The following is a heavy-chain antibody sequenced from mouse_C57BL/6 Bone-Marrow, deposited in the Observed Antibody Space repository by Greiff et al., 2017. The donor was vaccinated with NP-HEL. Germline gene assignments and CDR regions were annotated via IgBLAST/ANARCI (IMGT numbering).Heavy chain of an antibody. D-gene: IGHD2-1*01. CDR3: ARGDGNYPYYFDY. CDR2: IDPSDSYT. Sequence: VQLQQSGAELVRPGTSVKLSCKASGYTFTSYWMHWVKQRPGQGLEWIGVIDPSDSYTNYNQKFKGKATLTVDTSSSTAYLQLSSLTSEDSAVYYCARGDGNYPYYFDYGGQGTTLTVSS. V-gene: IGHV1-59*01. CDR1: GYTFTSYW. J-gene: IGHJ2*01.